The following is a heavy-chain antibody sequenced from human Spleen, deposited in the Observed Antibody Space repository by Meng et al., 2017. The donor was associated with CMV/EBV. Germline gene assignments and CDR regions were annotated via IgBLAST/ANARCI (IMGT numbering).Heavy chain of an antibody. CDR1: GYSFTSYG. Sequence: KASGYSFTSYGISWVRQAPGQGPEWMGWTSGYNGNTIYAQKFQGRVTMTTDTSTSTAYLELRSLRSDDTAVYYCARDQQLIPAEYFQHWGPGTPVTVSS. D-gene: IGHD6-13*01. V-gene: IGHV1-18*01. J-gene: IGHJ1*01. CDR3: ARDQQLIPAEYFQH. CDR2: TSGYNGNT.